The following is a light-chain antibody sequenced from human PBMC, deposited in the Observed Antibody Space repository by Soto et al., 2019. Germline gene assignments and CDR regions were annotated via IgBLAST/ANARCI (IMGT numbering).Light chain of an antibody. CDR2: GAS. CDR3: QQYGSSPFT. V-gene: IGKV3-20*01. J-gene: IGKJ3*01. CDR1: QSINSTS. Sequence: ERVTLSCRASQSINSTSLIWFHLKRGLAPRLLICGASSRATSIPARFSGSGSGADFTLTISRLEPEDFAVYYCQQYGSSPFTFGPGTKVDNK.